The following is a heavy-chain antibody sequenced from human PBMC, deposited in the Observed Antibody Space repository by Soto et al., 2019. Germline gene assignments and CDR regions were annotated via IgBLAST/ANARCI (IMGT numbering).Heavy chain of an antibody. CDR1: GLTLGDYA. V-gene: IGHV3-49*04. CDR2: IRSKAYGGTT. CDR3: SRDANDSSGYITPFDY. D-gene: IGHD3-22*01. J-gene: IGHJ4*02. Sequence: GGSLRLSCTASGLTLGDYAMSWVRQAPGKGREWVGFIRSKAYGGTTEYAASVKGRFTISRDDSKSIAYLQMNSLKTEDTAVYYCSRDANDSSGYITPFDYWGQGTLVTVSS.